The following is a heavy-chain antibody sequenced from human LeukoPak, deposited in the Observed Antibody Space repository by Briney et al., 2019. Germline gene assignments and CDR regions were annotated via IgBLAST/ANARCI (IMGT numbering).Heavy chain of an antibody. V-gene: IGHV1-46*01. CDR1: GYTFTSYY. Sequence: ASVKVSCKASGYTFTSYYMHWERQAPGQGLEWMGIINPSGGSTSYAQKFQGRVTMTRDTSTSTVYMELSSLRSEDTAVYYCARGVEMATNGGAFDIWGQGTMVTVSS. CDR2: INPSGGST. J-gene: IGHJ3*02. CDR3: ARGVEMATNGGAFDI. D-gene: IGHD5-24*01.